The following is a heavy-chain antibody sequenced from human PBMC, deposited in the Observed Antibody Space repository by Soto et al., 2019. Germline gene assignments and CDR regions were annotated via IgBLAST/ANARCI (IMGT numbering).Heavy chain of an antibody. J-gene: IGHJ4*02. CDR3: ATESGSTYGYFDY. Sequence: SETLSLTCTVSGGSVTSGEDYWSWIRQSPGKGLGWIGYISNSGSTGYNPSLKTRLSMSVDRSKNQFTLRLTSVTAADTAVYFCATESGSTYGYFDYWGQGTQVTVSS. CDR2: ISNSGST. CDR1: GGSVTSGEDY. D-gene: IGHD4-17*01. V-gene: IGHV4-30-4*01.